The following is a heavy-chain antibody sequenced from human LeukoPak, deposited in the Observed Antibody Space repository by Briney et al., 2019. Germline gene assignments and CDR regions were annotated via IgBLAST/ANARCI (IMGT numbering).Heavy chain of an antibody. V-gene: IGHV4-4*09. D-gene: IGHD1-1*01. CDR3: ANYIRNVHCSMAV. Sequence: SETQSLTCTVSGGSFDSKYWSWLRHPTGKALEWMCYMYTSGSTNFNPSLRSRVAMSIDTSKNRFSLKVYSVTAADTAVYYCANYIRNVHCSMAVWRKGTTVIASS. CDR2: MYTSGST. J-gene: IGHJ6*03. CDR1: GGSFDSKY.